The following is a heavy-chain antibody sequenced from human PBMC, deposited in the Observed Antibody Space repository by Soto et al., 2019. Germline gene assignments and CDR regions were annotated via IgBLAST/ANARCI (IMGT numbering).Heavy chain of an antibody. CDR1: EFTFSSYG. Sequence: GGSLRLSCAASEFTFSSYGMHWVRQAPGKGLEWVAVISYDGSNKYYADSVKGRFTISRDNSKNTLYLQMNSLRAEDTAVYYCAKNGMDVWGQGTTVTVSS. CDR2: ISYDGSNK. CDR3: AKNGMDV. V-gene: IGHV3-30*18. J-gene: IGHJ6*02.